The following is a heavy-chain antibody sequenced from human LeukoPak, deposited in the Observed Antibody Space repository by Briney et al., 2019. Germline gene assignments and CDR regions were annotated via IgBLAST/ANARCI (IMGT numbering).Heavy chain of an antibody. V-gene: IGHV3-49*04. CDR1: GFTLGDYA. CDR3: TREIVVVPAAILYYYYGMDV. D-gene: IGHD2-2*01. J-gene: IGHJ6*02. Sequence: GGSLRLPCSASGFTLGDYAMSWVREAPGKGLEWVGFIRSKAYGGTTEYAASVKGRFTISRDDSKSIAYLQMNSLKTEDTAVYYCTREIVVVPAAILYYYYGMDVWGQGTTVTVSS. CDR2: IRSKAYGGTT.